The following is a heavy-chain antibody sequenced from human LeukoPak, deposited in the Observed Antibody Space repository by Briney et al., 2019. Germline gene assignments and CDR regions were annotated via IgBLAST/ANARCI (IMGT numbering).Heavy chain of an antibody. V-gene: IGHV3-30-3*01. J-gene: IGHJ6*04. Sequence: GGSLRLSCAASGFTFSSYAMHWVRQAPGKGLEWVAVISYDGSNKYYADSVKGRFTISRDNSKNTLYLQMNSLRAEDTAVYYCARAGRDASYSSGWKMDVWGKGTTVTVSS. CDR1: GFTFSSYA. CDR3: ARAGRDASYSSGWKMDV. CDR2: ISYDGSNK. D-gene: IGHD6-19*01.